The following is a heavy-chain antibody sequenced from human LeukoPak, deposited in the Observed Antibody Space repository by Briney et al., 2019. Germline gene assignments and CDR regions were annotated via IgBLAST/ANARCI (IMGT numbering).Heavy chain of an antibody. CDR2: IYYSGNT. D-gene: IGHD3-10*01. J-gene: IGHJ4*02. CDR3: AKSYYYNSVYPFDY. CDR1: GGSISSYY. Sequence: PSETLSLTCTVSGGSISSYYWSWIRQPPGKGLEWIGYIYYSGNTNSNPSLKSRVTISVDTSKNQFSLKLSSVTAADTAVYFCAKSYYYNSVYPFDYWGQGTLVTVSS. V-gene: IGHV4-59*08.